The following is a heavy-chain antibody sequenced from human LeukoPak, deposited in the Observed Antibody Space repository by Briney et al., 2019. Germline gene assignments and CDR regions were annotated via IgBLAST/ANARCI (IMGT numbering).Heavy chain of an antibody. D-gene: IGHD6-13*01. V-gene: IGHV3-11*01. CDR3: ARGTHSKAAAGYYYYGMYV. CDR2: ISSSGSTI. Sequence: GGSLRLSCAASGFTFSDYYMSWIRQAPGKGLEWVSYISSSGSTIYYADSVKGRFTISRDNAKNSLYLQMNSLRAEDTAVYYCARGTHSKAAAGYYYYGMYVWGHGTTVIVSS. J-gene: IGHJ6*02. CDR1: GFTFSDYY.